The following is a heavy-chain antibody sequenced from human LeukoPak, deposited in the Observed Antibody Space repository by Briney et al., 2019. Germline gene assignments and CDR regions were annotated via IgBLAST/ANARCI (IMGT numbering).Heavy chain of an antibody. Sequence: GGSLRLSCAASGFTFSSYEMNWVRQAPGKGLEGVSYISSSGSTIYYADSVKGRFTISTDNAKTSLYLQMNSLRAEDPAVYYCAELGITMIGGVWGKGTTVTISS. V-gene: IGHV3-48*03. CDR2: ISSSGSTI. D-gene: IGHD3-10*02. CDR3: AELGITMIGGV. J-gene: IGHJ6*04. CDR1: GFTFSSYE.